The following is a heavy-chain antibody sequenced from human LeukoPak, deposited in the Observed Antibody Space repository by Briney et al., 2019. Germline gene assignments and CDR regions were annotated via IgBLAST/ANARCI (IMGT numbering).Heavy chain of an antibody. D-gene: IGHD4-11*01. V-gene: IGHV1-69*13. CDR2: IIPIFGTA. Sequence: SVKVSCKASGGTFSSYAISWVRQAPGQGLEWMGGIIPIFGTANYAQKFQGRVTITADESTSTAYMELSSLRSEDTAVYYCARDGDDYSHLDYWGQGTLVTVSS. J-gene: IGHJ4*02. CDR1: GGTFSSYA. CDR3: ARDGDDYSHLDY.